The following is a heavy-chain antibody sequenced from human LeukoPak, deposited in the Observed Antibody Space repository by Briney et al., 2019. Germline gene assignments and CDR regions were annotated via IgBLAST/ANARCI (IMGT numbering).Heavy chain of an antibody. Sequence: SETLSLTCAVSGGSISSYYWSWIRQPPGKGLEWIGYIYYSGSTNYNPSLKTRVTISVDTSKNQFSLKLSSVTAADTAVYYCARGMSIAAAGNYWYFDLWGRGTLVTVSS. CDR3: ARGMSIAAAGNYWYFDL. D-gene: IGHD6-13*01. CDR1: GGSISSYY. J-gene: IGHJ2*01. CDR2: IYYSGST. V-gene: IGHV4-59*01.